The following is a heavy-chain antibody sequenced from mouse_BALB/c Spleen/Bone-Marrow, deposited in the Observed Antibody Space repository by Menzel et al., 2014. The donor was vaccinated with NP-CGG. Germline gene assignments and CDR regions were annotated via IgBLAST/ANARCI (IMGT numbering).Heavy chain of an antibody. CDR3: ARQTYYDYDGYFDY. Sequence: EVQVVESGGDLVKPGGSLKLSCAASGFTFSSYGMSWVRQTPDKRLEWVATISSGGSYTYYPDSVKGRFTISRDNAKNTLCLQMSSLKSEDTAMYYCARQTYYDYDGYFDYWGQGTTLTISS. J-gene: IGHJ2*01. V-gene: IGHV5-6*01. CDR2: ISSGGSYT. D-gene: IGHD2-4*01. CDR1: GFTFSSYG.